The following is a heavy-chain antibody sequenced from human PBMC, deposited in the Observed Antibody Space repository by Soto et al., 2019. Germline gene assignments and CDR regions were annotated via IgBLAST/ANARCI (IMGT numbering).Heavy chain of an antibody. J-gene: IGHJ5*02. CDR2: IYYSGST. CDR3: ARDGQQTWFDP. V-gene: IGHV4-39*02. CDR1: GVSNSSSLYY. D-gene: IGHD6-13*01. Sequence: LSLTRGRCGVSNSSSLYYGGRRLQTPGKGLEWIGSIYYSGSTYSTPSPKSRVTIPVDTSKTQFSLKPSSVTAADTAVYYCARDGQQTWFDPSGQGTL.